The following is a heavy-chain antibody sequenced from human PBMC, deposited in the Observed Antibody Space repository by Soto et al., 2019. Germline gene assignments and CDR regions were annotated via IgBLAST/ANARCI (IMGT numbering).Heavy chain of an antibody. D-gene: IGHD3-10*01. Sequence: QVQLVQSGAEVKKPGSSVKVSCKASGGTFSSYAISWVRQAPGQGLEWMGGIIPIFGTANYAQQFQGRVTITADESTSTAYMELSSLRSEDTAVYYCARGAHYYYGSGSYDPLDYWGQGTLVTVSS. CDR3: ARGAHYYYGSGSYDPLDY. CDR2: IIPIFGTA. V-gene: IGHV1-69*01. CDR1: GGTFSSYA. J-gene: IGHJ4*02.